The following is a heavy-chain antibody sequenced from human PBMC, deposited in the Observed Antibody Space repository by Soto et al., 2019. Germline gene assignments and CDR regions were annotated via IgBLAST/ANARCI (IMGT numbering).Heavy chain of an antibody. J-gene: IGHJ3*02. CDR2: ISSSSSTI. CDR1: GFTFSSYS. D-gene: IGHD1-26*01. Sequence: GGSLRLSCAASGFTFSSYSMNWVRQAPGKGLEWVSYISSSSSTIYYADSVKGRFTISRDNAKNSLYLQMNSLRAEDTAVYYCAREGRELQRGAVDIWGQGTMVTVSS. CDR3: AREGRELQRGAVDI. V-gene: IGHV3-48*04.